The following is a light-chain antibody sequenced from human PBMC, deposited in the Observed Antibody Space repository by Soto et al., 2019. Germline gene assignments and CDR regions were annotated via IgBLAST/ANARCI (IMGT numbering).Light chain of an antibody. CDR3: QQYNNWQGT. J-gene: IGKJ1*01. Sequence: EIVMTQSPATLSASPGERATLSCRASQSVSSNLAWYQQKPGQAPRLLIYGASTRATGIPARFSGSGSGTEFTLTISSLQSEDFAVYYCQQYNNWQGTFGQGTKVEIK. CDR1: QSVSSN. CDR2: GAS. V-gene: IGKV3-15*01.